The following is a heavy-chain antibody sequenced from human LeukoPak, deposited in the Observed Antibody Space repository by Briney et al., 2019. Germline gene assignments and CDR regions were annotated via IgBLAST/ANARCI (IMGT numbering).Heavy chain of an antibody. V-gene: IGHV1-69*05. CDR2: IIPIFGTA. CDR3: AIAHYVTGTSTDY. D-gene: IGHD1-20*01. Sequence: GASVKVSCKASGGTFSSYAISWVRQAPGQGLEWMGGIIPIFGTANYAQKFQGRVTITTDESTSTAYMELSSLRSEDTAVYYCAIAHYVTGTSTDYWGQGTLVTVPS. J-gene: IGHJ4*02. CDR1: GGTFSSYA.